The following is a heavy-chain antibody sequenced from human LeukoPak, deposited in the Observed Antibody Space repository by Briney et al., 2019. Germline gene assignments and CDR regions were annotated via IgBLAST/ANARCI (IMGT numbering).Heavy chain of an antibody. CDR3: ARADYSSSWYWDYNWFDP. D-gene: IGHD6-13*01. J-gene: IGHJ5*02. CDR1: GGSLSSGSYY. Sequence: SETLSLTCNVSGGSLSSGSYYWSWIRQPPGKGLEWIGYIYYSGSTNYNPSLKSRVTISVDTSKNQFSLKLSSVTAADTAVYYCARADYSSSWYWDYNWFDPWGQGTLVTVSS. V-gene: IGHV4-61*01. CDR2: IYYSGST.